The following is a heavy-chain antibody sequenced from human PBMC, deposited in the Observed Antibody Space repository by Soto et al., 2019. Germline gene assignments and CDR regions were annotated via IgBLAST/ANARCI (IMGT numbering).Heavy chain of an antibody. CDR2: IYYSGST. J-gene: IGHJ4*02. D-gene: IGHD5-12*01. CDR3: ATTNPPYSGYDPPAWVY. CDR1: GGSVRSGSYY. V-gene: IGHV4-61*01. Sequence: SETLSLTCTVSGGSVRSGSYYWSWIRQPPGKGLEWIGYIYYSGSTNYNPSLKSRVTISVDTSKNQFSLKLSSVTAADTAVYYCATTNPPYSGYDPPAWVYWGQGTLVTVSS.